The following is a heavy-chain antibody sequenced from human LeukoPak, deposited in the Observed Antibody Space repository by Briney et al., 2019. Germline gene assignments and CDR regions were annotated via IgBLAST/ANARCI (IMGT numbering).Heavy chain of an antibody. CDR3: ARGGAGTAYYDWDFFRFDY. CDR2: INPNSGVT. J-gene: IGHJ4*02. Sequence: ASVKVSCKASGYTFTGHFMFWVRQAPGKGLEWMAWINPNSGVTSYAQKFQGRVTLTRDTSINTAYMELSRLRSDNTALYYCARGGAGTAYYDWDFFRFDYWGQGTLVTVSS. D-gene: IGHD5-12*01. CDR1: GYTFTGHF. V-gene: IGHV1-2*02.